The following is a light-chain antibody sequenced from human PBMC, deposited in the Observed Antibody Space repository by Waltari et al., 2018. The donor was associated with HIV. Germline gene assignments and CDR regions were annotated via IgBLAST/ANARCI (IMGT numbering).Light chain of an antibody. Sequence: IQMTQSPSALSASVAEPVTITCRASQKISRYLNWYQKKVGEAPKLLVYGASSLQSGVPARFRGSGSGSEYFLSISSLKSDDFATYFCQQSYGAPFTFG. CDR1: QKISRY. CDR2: GAS. J-gene: IGKJ5*01. CDR3: QQSYGAPFT. V-gene: IGKV1-39*01.